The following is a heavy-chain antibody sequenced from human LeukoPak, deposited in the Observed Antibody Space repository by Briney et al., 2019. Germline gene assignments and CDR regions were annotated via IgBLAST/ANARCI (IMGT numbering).Heavy chain of an antibody. V-gene: IGHV1-8*03. J-gene: IGHJ6*03. CDR1: GYTFTSYD. CDR2: MNPNSGNT. D-gene: IGHD2-2*01. Sequence: ASVKVSCKASGYTFTSYDINWVRQATGQGLEWMGWMNPNSGNTGYAQKFQGRVTITRNTSISTAYMELSSLRSEDTAVYYCARALAGVPAVRLGLGYYYYMDVWGKGTTVTVSS. CDR3: ARALAGVPAVRLGLGYYYYMDV.